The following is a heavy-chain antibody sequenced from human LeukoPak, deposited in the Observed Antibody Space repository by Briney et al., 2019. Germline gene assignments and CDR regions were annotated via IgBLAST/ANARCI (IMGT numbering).Heavy chain of an antibody. CDR2: INHSGST. Sequence: SETLSLTCAVYGGSFIGFHWNWIRQPPGKGLEWSGDINHSGSTNYNPSLTSRVTISVDPSKTQFSLKLSSVTAADTAVYYCARTPRGYFDWLPFDYWGQGTLVTVSS. V-gene: IGHV4-34*01. J-gene: IGHJ4*02. CDR1: GGSFIGFH. CDR3: ARTPRGYFDWLPFDY. D-gene: IGHD3-9*01.